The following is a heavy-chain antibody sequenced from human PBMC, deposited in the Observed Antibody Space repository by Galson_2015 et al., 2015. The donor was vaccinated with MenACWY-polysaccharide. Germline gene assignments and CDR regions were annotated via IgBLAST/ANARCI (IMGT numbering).Heavy chain of an antibody. CDR2: ISWNSDYI. CDR1: GFDFEDYG. Sequence: SLRLSCAASGFDFEDYGMHWVRQAPGKGLEWVSGISWNSDYIGYADSVKGRFTISRDNAKNSLYLQMNGLRADDTALYYCVKDTKSHMAARLRFFFYYMDVWGKGTTVVVSS. D-gene: IGHD6-6*01. V-gene: IGHV3-9*01. CDR3: VKDTKSHMAARLRFFFYYMDV. J-gene: IGHJ6*03.